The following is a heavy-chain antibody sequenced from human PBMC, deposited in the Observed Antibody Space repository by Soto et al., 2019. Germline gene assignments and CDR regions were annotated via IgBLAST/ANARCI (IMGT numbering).Heavy chain of an antibody. Sequence: SETLSLTCTVSGGSISSSSYYWGWIRQPPGKGLEWIGSIYYSGSTYYNPSLKSRVTISVDTSKNQFSLKLSSVTAADTAVYYCARQLVAVADLDYWGQGTLVTVSS. V-gene: IGHV4-39*01. CDR1: GGSISSSSYY. D-gene: IGHD6-19*01. CDR3: ARQLVAVADLDY. CDR2: IYYSGST. J-gene: IGHJ4*02.